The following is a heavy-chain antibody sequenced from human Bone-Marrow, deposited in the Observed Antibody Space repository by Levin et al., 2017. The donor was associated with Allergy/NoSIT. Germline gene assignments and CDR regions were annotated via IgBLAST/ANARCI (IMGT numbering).Heavy chain of an antibody. Sequence: GESLKISCAASGFTFSSYAMHWVRQAPGKGLEWVAVISYDGSNKYYADSVKGRFTISRDNSKNTLYLQMNSLRAEDTAVYYCASWTVTTLYWGQGTLVTVSS. CDR2: ISYDGSNK. J-gene: IGHJ4*02. CDR1: GFTFSSYA. D-gene: IGHD4-17*01. CDR3: ASWTVTTLY. V-gene: IGHV3-30*04.